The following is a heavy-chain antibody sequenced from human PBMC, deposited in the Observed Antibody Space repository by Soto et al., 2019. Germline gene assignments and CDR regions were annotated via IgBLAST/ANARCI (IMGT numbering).Heavy chain of an antibody. J-gene: IGHJ6*02. CDR1: GGTFSSYA. CDR3: AKPGSTRSNFVNYYYGMDV. Sequence: SVKVSCKASGGTFSSYAISWVRQAPGQGLEWMGGIIPIFGTANYAQKFQGRVTITADESTSTAYMELSSLRSEDTAVYYCAKPGSTRSNFVNYYYGMDVWGQGTTVTVSS. V-gene: IGHV1-69*13. D-gene: IGHD4-4*01. CDR2: IIPIFGTA.